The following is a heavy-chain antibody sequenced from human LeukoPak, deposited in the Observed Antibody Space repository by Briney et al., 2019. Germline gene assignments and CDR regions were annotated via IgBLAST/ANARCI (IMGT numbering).Heavy chain of an antibody. V-gene: IGHV3-48*01. J-gene: IGHJ4*02. CDR1: GFTFSSYT. CDR3: ASRQWLL. CDR2: ISSSSSSI. Sequence: PGGSLRLSCAASGFTFSSYTMNWVRQAPGQGLEWVSYISSSSSSIYYADSVKGRFSISRDNSKNTLYLQMNSLRAEDTAVYYCASRQWLLWGQGTLVTVSS. D-gene: IGHD6-19*01.